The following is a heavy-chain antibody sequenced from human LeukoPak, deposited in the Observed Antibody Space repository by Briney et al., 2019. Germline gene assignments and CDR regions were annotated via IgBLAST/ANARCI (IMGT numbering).Heavy chain of an antibody. D-gene: IGHD6-19*01. CDR2: ISYDGSNE. V-gene: IGHV3-30*18. J-gene: IGHJ3*02. Sequence: GGSLRLSCAASGFTFSSYGMHWVRQAPGKGLEWVAVISYDGSNEYYADSVKGRFTISRDNSKNTLYLQMNSLTAEDTAVYYCAKLVAEQWASDAFDIWGQGTMVTVSS. CDR3: AKLVAEQWASDAFDI. CDR1: GFTFSSYG.